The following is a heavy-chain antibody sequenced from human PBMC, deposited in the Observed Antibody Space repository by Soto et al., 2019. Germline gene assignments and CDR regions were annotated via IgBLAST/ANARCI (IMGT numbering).Heavy chain of an antibody. CDR2: INAGNGNT. D-gene: IGHD5-18*01. Sequence: ASVNVSCKASGYTFTSYAMHWVRQAPGQRLEWMGWINAGNGNTKYSQKFQGRVTITRDTSASTAYMELSSLRSEDTAVYYCARDAGYSYGYNWGQGTMVTGSS. J-gene: IGHJ4*01. V-gene: IGHV1-3*01. CDR1: GYTFTSYA. CDR3: ARDAGYSYGYN.